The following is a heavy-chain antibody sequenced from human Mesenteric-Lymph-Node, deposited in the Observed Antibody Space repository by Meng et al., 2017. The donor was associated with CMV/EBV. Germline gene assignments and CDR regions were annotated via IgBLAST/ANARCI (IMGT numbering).Heavy chain of an antibody. V-gene: IGHV5-51*01. Sequence: KVSCKGFGYVFTNYWIGWMRQMPGKGPEWMGIIYPRDSDTRYSPSFQGQVTFSADKSISTAYLHWSGLKASDTAMYYCARPRSGSWLGDAFDIWGQGTMVTVSS. CDR3: ARPRSGSWLGDAFDI. J-gene: IGHJ3*02. D-gene: IGHD6-13*01. CDR1: GYVFTNYW. CDR2: IYPRDSDT.